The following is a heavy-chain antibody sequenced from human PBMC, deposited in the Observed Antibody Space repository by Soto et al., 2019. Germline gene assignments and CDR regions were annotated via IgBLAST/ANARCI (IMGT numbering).Heavy chain of an antibody. V-gene: IGHV4-39*01. CDR2: IYYSGST. CDR1: GGSISSSSYY. D-gene: IGHD6-13*01. Sequence: PSETLSLTCTVSGGSISSSSYYWGWIRQPPGKGLEWIGSIYYSGSTYYNPSLKSRVTISVDTSKNQFSLKLSSVTAADTAVYYCARPSSWSNWFDPWGQGTLVTVSP. J-gene: IGHJ5*02. CDR3: ARPSSWSNWFDP.